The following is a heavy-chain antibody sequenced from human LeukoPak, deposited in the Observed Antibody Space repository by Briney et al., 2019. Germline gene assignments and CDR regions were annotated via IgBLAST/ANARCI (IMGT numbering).Heavy chain of an antibody. V-gene: IGHV4-38-2*02. CDR3: ARDRGAAAGPDY. Sequence: PSETLSLTCTVSGYSISSGYYWGWIRQPPGKGLEWIGSIYHSGSTYYNPSLKSRVTISVDTSKNQFSLKLSSVTAADTAVYYCARDRGAAAGPDYWGQGTLVTVSS. CDR1: GYSISSGYY. CDR2: IYHSGST. D-gene: IGHD6-13*01. J-gene: IGHJ4*02.